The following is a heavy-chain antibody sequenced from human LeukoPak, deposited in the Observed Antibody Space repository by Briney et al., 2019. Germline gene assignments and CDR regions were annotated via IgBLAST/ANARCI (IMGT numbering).Heavy chain of an antibody. Sequence: KPGGSLRLSCAASGFTVSSNYMSWIRQAPGKGLEWVSYISTRSTYTDYADSVKGRFTISRDDARNSLYLQVNSLKVEDTAVYYCAREDNWYFDLWGRGTLVTVSS. CDR2: ISTRSTYT. CDR1: GFTVSSNY. J-gene: IGHJ2*01. V-gene: IGHV3-11*05. CDR3: AREDNWYFDL.